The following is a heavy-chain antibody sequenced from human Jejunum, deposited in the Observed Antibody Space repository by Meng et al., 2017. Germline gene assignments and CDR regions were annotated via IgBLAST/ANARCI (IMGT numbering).Heavy chain of an antibody. CDR1: GFRFSDDH. Sequence: GEWVEVGGGLVKPWGALILSCVASGFRFSDDHMAWIRQAPGKGLEWISYISVGGSIIYYADSVKGRFTISRDDAKNSVYLQMNSLRAEDTAVYYCARDGRHRRFDSWGQGTLVTVSS. V-gene: IGHV3-11*01. CDR2: ISVGGSII. CDR3: ARDGRHRRFDS. J-gene: IGHJ5*01. D-gene: IGHD1-26*01.